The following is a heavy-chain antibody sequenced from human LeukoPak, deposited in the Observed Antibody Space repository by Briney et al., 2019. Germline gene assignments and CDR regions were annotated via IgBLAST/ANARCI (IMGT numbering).Heavy chain of an antibody. CDR1: GGSISSYY. J-gene: IGHJ4*02. D-gene: IGHD6-13*01. Sequence: SETLSLTCTVSGGSISSYYWSWIRQPPGKGLEWIGYIYYSGSTNYNPSLKSRVTISVDTSKNQFSLGLSSVTAADTAVYYCARGSHTSSWTKVFDYWGQGTLVTVSS. V-gene: IGHV4-59*12. CDR2: IYYSGST. CDR3: ARGSHTSSWTKVFDY.